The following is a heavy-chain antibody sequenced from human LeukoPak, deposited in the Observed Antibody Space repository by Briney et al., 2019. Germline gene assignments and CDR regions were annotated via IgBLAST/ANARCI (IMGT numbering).Heavy chain of an antibody. Sequence: SETLSLTCTASGGSMRSNSFYWGWIRQPPGKGLEWIGYIYYSGSTNYNPSLKSRVTIPVDTSKNQFSLKLSSVTAADTAVYYCARIIAAAGTSQFDPWGQGTLVTVSS. J-gene: IGHJ5*02. CDR1: GGSMRSNSFY. CDR2: IYYSGST. D-gene: IGHD6-13*01. V-gene: IGHV4-61*05. CDR3: ARIIAAAGTSQFDP.